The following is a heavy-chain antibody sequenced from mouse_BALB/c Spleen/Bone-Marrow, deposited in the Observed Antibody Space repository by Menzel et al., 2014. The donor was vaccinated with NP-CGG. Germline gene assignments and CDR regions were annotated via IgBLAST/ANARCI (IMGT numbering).Heavy chain of an antibody. V-gene: IGHV1-80*01. D-gene: IGHD3-1*01. J-gene: IGHJ2*01. CDR3: ARVGFSFDY. Sequence: QVQLQQSGAELVRPGSSVKISCKASGYAFSTYWMNWVKQRPGQGLEWIRQIYPGDGDTNYNGKFKGKATLTADRSSSTASMQLSSLTSGDSAVYFCARVGFSFDYWGQGTTLTVSS. CDR1: GYAFSTYW. CDR2: IYPGDGDT.